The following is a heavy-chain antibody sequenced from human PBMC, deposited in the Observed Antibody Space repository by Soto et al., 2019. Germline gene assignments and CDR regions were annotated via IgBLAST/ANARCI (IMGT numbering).Heavy chain of an antibody. CDR2: IYYSGST. CDR1: GGSISSRGYY. J-gene: IGHJ4*02. V-gene: IGHV4-39*01. Sequence: PSETLSLTCTVSGGSISSRGYYWGWIRQPPGKGLEWIGSIYYSGSTNYNPSLKSRVTISVDTSKNQFSLKLSSVTAADTAVYYCARQTRDYYSSGLSFDYWGQGTLVTVSS. D-gene: IGHD6-19*01. CDR3: ARQTRDYYSSGLSFDY.